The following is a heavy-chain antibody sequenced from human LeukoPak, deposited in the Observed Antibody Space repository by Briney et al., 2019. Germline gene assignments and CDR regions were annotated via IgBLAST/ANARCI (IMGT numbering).Heavy chain of an antibody. CDR3: ATDFQWPAAFDI. J-gene: IGHJ3*02. V-gene: IGHV1-69-2*01. D-gene: IGHD6-19*01. CDR1: GYTFTDYY. Sequence: ASVKVSCKVSGYTFTDYYMHWVQQAPGKGREWMGVVDPEDGETINEEKFQGRVTITENTSTDTAYMELSSLRSEDTAVYYCATDFQWPAAFDIWGQGTMVTVSS. CDR2: VDPEDGET.